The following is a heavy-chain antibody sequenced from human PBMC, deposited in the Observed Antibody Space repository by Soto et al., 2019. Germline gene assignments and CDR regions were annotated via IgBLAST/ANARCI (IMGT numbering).Heavy chain of an antibody. CDR3: ASHFTGIAALGFDP. CDR2: ISAYNGNT. CDR1: GYTFTSYG. V-gene: IGHV1-18*01. Sequence: GASVKVSCKASGYTFTSYGISWVRQAPGQGLEWMGWISAYNGNTNYAQKLQGRVTMTTDTSTSTAYMELRSLRSDDTAVYYCASHFTGIAALGFDPWGQGTLVTVSS. J-gene: IGHJ5*02. D-gene: IGHD6-13*01.